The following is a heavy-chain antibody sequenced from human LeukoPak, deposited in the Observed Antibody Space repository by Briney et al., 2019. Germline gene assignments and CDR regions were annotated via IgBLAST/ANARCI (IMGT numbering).Heavy chain of an antibody. CDR2: IYSGGFT. CDR3: ASSIAMAGTLDY. J-gene: IGHJ4*02. CDR1: GFTVSSNY. V-gene: IGHV3-53*01. D-gene: IGHD6-19*01. Sequence: PGGSLRLSCAASGFTVSSNYMSWVRQAPGKGLEWVSVIYSGGFTYYADSVKGRFTISRDNSKNTLYLQMNTRRAEDTAVYYCASSIAMAGTLDYWGQGTLVTVSS.